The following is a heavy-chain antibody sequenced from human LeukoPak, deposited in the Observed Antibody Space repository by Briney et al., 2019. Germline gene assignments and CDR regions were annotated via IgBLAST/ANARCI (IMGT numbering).Heavy chain of an antibody. CDR3: AKDIGIVGATNPGAFDI. Sequence: GGSLRLSCAASGFTFSSYGMHWVRQAPGKGLEWVAFIRYDGSNKYYADSVKGRFTISRDNAKNSLYLQMNSLRAEDMALYYCAKDIGIVGATNPGAFDIWGQGTMVTVSS. D-gene: IGHD1-26*01. J-gene: IGHJ3*02. CDR2: IRYDGSNK. V-gene: IGHV3-30*02. CDR1: GFTFSSYG.